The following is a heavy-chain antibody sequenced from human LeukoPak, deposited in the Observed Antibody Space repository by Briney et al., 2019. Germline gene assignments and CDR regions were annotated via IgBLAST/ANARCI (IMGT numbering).Heavy chain of an antibody. J-gene: IGHJ4*02. CDR1: GGSISSSYYY. V-gene: IGHV4-39*07. CDR2: IYYSGTT. CDR3: ARDASGASAALYFDY. Sequence: PSETLSLTCTVSGGSISSSYYYWGWIRQPPGKGLEFIGSIYYSGTTCYNPSLESRVTISVATSKNQFSLKLTSVTAADRAVYYCARDASGASAALYFDYWGQGNLVTVSS. D-gene: IGHD2-2*01.